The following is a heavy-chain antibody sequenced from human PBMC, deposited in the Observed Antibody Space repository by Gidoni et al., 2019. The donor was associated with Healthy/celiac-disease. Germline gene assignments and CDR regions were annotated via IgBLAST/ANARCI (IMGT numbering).Heavy chain of an antibody. CDR2: INPSGGST. V-gene: IGHV1-46*01. CDR1: GYTFTSYY. Sequence: QVQLVQSGAEVKKPGASVKVSCKASGYTFTSYYMHWVRQAPGQGLEWMGIINPSGGSTSYAQKFQGRVTMTRDTSTSTVYMELSSLRSEDTAVYYCARAYTTYYYDSSGSDDAFDIWGQGTMVTASS. CDR3: ARAYTTYYYDSSGSDDAFDI. D-gene: IGHD3-22*01. J-gene: IGHJ3*02.